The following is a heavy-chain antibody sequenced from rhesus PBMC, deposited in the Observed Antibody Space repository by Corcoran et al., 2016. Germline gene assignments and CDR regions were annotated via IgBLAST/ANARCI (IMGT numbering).Heavy chain of an antibody. J-gene: IGHJ4*01. V-gene: IGHV4-65*01. CDR3: ARRTDTGGINYFDP. Sequence: VQVQESGPGQVKPSETLSLTCGVAGDSISGRNRRSWIRHPPGKGLEWIGYVSGNTDSTYYNPSLKSRVSISTETSRNQFSLKLRSVTAADTAVYYCARRTDTGGINYFDPWGQGLLVTVSS. CDR1: GDSISGRNR. D-gene: IGHD5-12*01. CDR2: VSGNTDST.